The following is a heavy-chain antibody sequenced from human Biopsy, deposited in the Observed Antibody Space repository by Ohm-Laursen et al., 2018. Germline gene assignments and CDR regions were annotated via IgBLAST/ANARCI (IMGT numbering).Heavy chain of an antibody. D-gene: IGHD3-22*01. Sequence: SLRLSCSASGFTLNKHGMHWVRQAPGKGLEWVAVIWFDETNKHYADSVKGRFTISRDNAKSTLYLQMNSLRAEDTAVYYCATDPYYYDRHFNSWGQGTLVTVSS. CDR1: GFTLNKHG. V-gene: IGHV3-33*03. CDR2: IWFDETNK. CDR3: ATDPYYYDRHFNS. J-gene: IGHJ4*02.